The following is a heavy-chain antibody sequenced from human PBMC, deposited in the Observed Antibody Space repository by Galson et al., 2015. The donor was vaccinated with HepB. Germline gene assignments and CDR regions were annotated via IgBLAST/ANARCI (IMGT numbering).Heavy chain of an antibody. CDR2: ISWNSGSI. J-gene: IGHJ3*02. Sequence: SLRLSCAASGFTFDDYAMHWVRHAPGKGLEWVSGISWNSGSIGYADSVKGRFTISRDNAKNSLYLQMNSLRAEDTALYYCAKSLDAFDIWGQGTMVTVSS. CDR1: GFTFDDYA. CDR3: AKSLDAFDI. V-gene: IGHV3-9*01.